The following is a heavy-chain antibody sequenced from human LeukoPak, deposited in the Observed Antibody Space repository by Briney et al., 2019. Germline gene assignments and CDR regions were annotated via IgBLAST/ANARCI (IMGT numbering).Heavy chain of an antibody. CDR3: AKTATQSVAASLYFDY. J-gene: IGHJ4*02. Sequence: GGSLRLSCAASGFTFSAYAMNWVRQAPGKGLEYVSTISGDSGDSKYADSVKGRFTISRDNSKNTLYLQMNSLRAEDTAVYYCAKTATQSVAASLYFDYWGQGTLVTVSS. V-gene: IGHV3-23*01. CDR1: GFTFSAYA. D-gene: IGHD6-19*01. CDR2: ISGDSGDS.